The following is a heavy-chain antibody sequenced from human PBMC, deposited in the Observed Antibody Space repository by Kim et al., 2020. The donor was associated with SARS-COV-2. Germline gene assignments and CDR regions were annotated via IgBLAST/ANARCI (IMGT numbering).Heavy chain of an antibody. CDR3: AKGIAAAGMISALDY. V-gene: IGHV3-30*18. CDR1: GFTFSNYG. D-gene: IGHD6-13*01. J-gene: IGHJ4*02. CDR2: MSYDGSKK. Sequence: GGSLRLSCAASGFTFSNYGMHWVRQAPGKGLEWVAVMSYDGSKKYYADSVKGRFTISRDNSKNTLYLQINSVRTEDTAVYYCAKGIAAAGMISALDYWGQGTVVTVSS.